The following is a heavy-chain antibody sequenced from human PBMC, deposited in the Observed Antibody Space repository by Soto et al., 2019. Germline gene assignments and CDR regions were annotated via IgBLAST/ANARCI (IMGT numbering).Heavy chain of an antibody. CDR2: ISCCGGTA. J-gene: IGHJ4*02. D-gene: IGHD6-19*01. V-gene: IGHV3-23*01. Sequence: EVQLLESGGGLVRPGESLRLSCAASGFNFNKYAMSWVRQAPGEGLEWVSGISCCGGTASYADSVKGRFTIARDDAKNTLYLDMNSLRVEDTAEYYCAKADGQQWLLPHLEYWGRGTLVTVS. CDR3: AKADGQQWLLPHLEY. CDR1: GFNFNKYA.